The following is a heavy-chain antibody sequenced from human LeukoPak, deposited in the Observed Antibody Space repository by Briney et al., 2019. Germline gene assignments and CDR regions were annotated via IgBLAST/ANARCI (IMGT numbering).Heavy chain of an antibody. Sequence: PGGSLRLSCAASGFTFSSYSMNWVRQAPGKGLEWVSSISSSSSYIYYADSVKGRFTISRDNAKNSLYLQMNSLRAEDTAVYYCARNWRKEKLGVGASTFDYWGQGTLVTVSS. CDR3: ARNWRKEKLGVGASTFDY. V-gene: IGHV3-21*01. J-gene: IGHJ4*02. D-gene: IGHD1-1*01. CDR2: ISSSSSYI. CDR1: GFTFSSYS.